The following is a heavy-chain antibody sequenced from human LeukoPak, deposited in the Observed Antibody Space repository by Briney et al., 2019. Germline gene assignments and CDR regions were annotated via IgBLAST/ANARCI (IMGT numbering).Heavy chain of an antibody. CDR2: FDPEDGET. CDR1: GYTLTELS. CDR3: ARDGDKSLGIYYYYGMDV. D-gene: IGHD7-27*01. V-gene: IGHV1-24*01. Sequence: ASVKVSCEVSGYTLTELSMHWVRQAPGKGLEWMGGFDPEDGETIYAQKFQGRVTMTEDTSTDTAYMELSSLRSEDTAVYYCARDGDKSLGIYYYYGMDVWGQGTTVTVSS. J-gene: IGHJ6*02.